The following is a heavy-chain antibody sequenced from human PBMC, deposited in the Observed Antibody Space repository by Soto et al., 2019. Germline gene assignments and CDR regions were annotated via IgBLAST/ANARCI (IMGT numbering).Heavy chain of an antibody. J-gene: IGHJ4*02. CDR2: ISSTTNYI. Sequence: GGSLRLSCAASGFTFTRYSMNWVRQAPGKGPEWVSSISSTTNYIYYADSMKGRFTVSRDNAKNSVYLEMNSLSAEDTAVYYCARESEDLTSNFDYWGQGTLVTVSS. V-gene: IGHV3-21*01. CDR3: ARESEDLTSNFDY. CDR1: GFTFTRYS.